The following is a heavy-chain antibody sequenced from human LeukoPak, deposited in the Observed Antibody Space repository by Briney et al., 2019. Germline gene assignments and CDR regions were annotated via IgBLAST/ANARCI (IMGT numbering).Heavy chain of an antibody. Sequence: SGGSLRPSCAASGFTFSSYAMHWVRQAPGKGLEYVSAISSNGGSTYYANSVKGRFTISRDNSKNTLYLQMGSLRAEDMAVYYCARAMIGRGYSSSWTPNDAFDIWGQGTMVTVSS. J-gene: IGHJ3*02. CDR1: GFTFSSYA. CDR3: ARAMIGRGYSSSWTPNDAFDI. D-gene: IGHD6-13*01. CDR2: ISSNGGST. V-gene: IGHV3-64*01.